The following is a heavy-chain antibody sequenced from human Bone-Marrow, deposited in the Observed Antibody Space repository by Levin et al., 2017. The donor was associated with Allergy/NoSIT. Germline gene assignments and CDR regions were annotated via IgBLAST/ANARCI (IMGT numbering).Heavy chain of an antibody. CDR1: GDSIRSGGYY. Sequence: SQTLSLTCTVSGDSIRSGGYYWTWIRQYPGKGLEWIGYMFYSGSTSGTTYNNPSLKSRVTMSVEASQNRFSLKLSAVTAADTAVYFCARDRYYYNSGSAYDAFDVWGHGTMVTVSS. CDR3: ARDRYYYNSGSAYDAFDV. V-gene: IGHV4-31*03. CDR2: MFYSGSTSGTT. D-gene: IGHD3-10*01. J-gene: IGHJ3*01.